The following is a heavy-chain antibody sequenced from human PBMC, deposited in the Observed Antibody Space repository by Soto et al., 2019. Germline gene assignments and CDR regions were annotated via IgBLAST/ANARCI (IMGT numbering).Heavy chain of an antibody. J-gene: IGHJ6*02. CDR2: LFYSSPS. Sequence: QVQLQESGPGLVKPSQNLSLTFTVSGGSISSGGYYWSWIRQHPGKALEWIVYLFYSSPSYYNPYLKSRVTISVATTQNQFSLKLSSVTAAHTAAYYCARDPAAYYGDYYYYYGTDVWGQGTTVTDS. V-gene: IGHV4-31*03. D-gene: IGHD4-17*01. CDR1: GGSISSGGYY. CDR3: ARDPAAYYGDYYYYYGTDV.